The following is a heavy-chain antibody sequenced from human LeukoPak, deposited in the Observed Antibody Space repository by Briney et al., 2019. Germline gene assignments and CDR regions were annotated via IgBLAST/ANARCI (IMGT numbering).Heavy chain of an antibody. J-gene: IGHJ3*02. CDR1: GGSISSSSYY. V-gene: IGHV4-39*07. D-gene: IGHD6-19*01. Sequence: SETLSLTCTVSGGSISSSSYYWGWIRQPPGKGLEWIGSMYYSGSTYYKPSLKSRVTISVDTSKNQFSLKLSSVTAADTAVYYCARDLDVSGLWGWAFDIWGQGTMVTVSS. CDR3: ARDLDVSGLWGWAFDI. CDR2: MYYSGST.